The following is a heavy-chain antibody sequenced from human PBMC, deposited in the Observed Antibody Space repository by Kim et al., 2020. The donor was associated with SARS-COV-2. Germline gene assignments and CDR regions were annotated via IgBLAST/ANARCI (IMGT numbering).Heavy chain of an antibody. D-gene: IGHD5-12*01. Sequence: ASVKVSCKASGYTFTSYMMHWVRQAPGLGLEWMGIINPSSGNTKYAQKFQGRVTMTRDTSTSTVYMELSSLRSENTAVYFCARAEESGYGYENWFDPWGEGTLVTVSS. V-gene: IGHV1-46*01. CDR2: INPSSGNT. J-gene: IGHJ5*02. CDR1: GYTFTSYM. CDR3: ARAEESGYGYENWFDP.